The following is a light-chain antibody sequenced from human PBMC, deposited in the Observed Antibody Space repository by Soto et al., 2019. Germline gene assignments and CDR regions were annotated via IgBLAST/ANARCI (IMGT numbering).Light chain of an antibody. Sequence: EIVLTQSPATLSLSPGERATLSCRASQTVSSSLAWYQQKPGQAPRLLIYEAPNRATGIPARFSGSGSGADLTLTISSLEPEDFALYYCQQHINWPLTFGGGTKVDIK. CDR3: QQHINWPLT. J-gene: IGKJ4*01. CDR2: EAP. CDR1: QTVSSS. V-gene: IGKV3-11*01.